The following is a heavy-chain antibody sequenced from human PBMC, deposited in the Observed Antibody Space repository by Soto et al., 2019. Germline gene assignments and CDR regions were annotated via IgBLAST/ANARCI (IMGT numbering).Heavy chain of an antibody. J-gene: IGHJ4*02. CDR2: IHYSGST. CDR3: ARRLFSSTWPSYFDY. CDR1: GDSITSTSYY. D-gene: IGHD6-13*01. V-gene: IGHV4-39*01. Sequence: ETLCRTCPVSGDSITSTSYYWGWIRQPSGKGLEWIGCIHYSGSTYYNPSLRSRVTSSVDTSKNQFSLKVSSVTAADTAVYYCARRLFSSTWPSYFDYWGEGTMVTVSS.